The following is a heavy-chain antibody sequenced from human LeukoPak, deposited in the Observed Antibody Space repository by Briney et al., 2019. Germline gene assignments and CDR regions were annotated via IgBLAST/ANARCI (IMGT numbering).Heavy chain of an antibody. CDR2: IKQDGSEK. V-gene: IGHV3-7*01. Sequence: GGSLRLSCAASGFTFSSYWMSWVRQAPGKGLEWVANIKQDGSEKYYVDSVKGRFTISRDNAKNSLYLQMNSLRAEDTAVYYCAREGIMGFWSGYCLDYWGQGTLVTVSS. J-gene: IGHJ4*02. CDR3: AREGIMGFWSGYCLDY. D-gene: IGHD3-3*01. CDR1: GFTFSSYW.